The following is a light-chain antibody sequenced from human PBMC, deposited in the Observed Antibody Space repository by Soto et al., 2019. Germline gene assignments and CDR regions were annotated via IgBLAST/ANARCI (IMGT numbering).Light chain of an antibody. CDR3: QQYNPYFYT. V-gene: IGKV1-5*01. J-gene: IGKJ2*01. CDR2: DAS. Sequence: DIQMTQSPSTLSASVGDRVTISCRASQSISNWLAWYQQKPGKAPKLLIYDASSLEDGAPSRFSGSGSGTEFSLTISSLRPDDFATYYCQQYNPYFYTFGQGTRLEIK. CDR1: QSISNW.